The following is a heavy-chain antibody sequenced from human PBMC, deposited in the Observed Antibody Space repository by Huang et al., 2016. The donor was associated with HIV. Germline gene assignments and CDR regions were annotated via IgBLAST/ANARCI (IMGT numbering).Heavy chain of an antibody. CDR2: IDPSSGAI. CDR1: GYSFTGPF. V-gene: IGHV1-2*06. J-gene: IGHJ4*02. D-gene: IGHD3-10*01. Sequence: QVQLVQSGAEVKRPGASVKVSCKAAGYSFTGPFIHWLRQAPGQGLEWMGRIDPSSGAIKWASRFEGRVSMTRDKSIGTAYMELSGLRSDDTAVFYCAREAWASGVAHYFDYWGPGTLVTVSS. CDR3: AREAWASGVAHYFDY.